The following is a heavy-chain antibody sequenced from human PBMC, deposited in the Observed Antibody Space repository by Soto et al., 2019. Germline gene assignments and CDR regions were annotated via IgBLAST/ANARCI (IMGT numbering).Heavy chain of an antibody. V-gene: IGHV3-23*01. CDR2: ISSGSGCRT. CDR3: ARSSKGGSSCWCPLDY. CDR1: GFTFTSYA. D-gene: IGHD6-13*01. Sequence: EVQLLESGGGLVQPGGSLRLSCAASGFTFTSYAMTWVRHAPGKGLEWVSSISSGSGCRTYDADSVKGRITICRDNSRNTLSTQMNSLRAEDTAVDSWARSSKGGSSCWCPLDYWGQGTLFT. J-gene: IGHJ4*02.